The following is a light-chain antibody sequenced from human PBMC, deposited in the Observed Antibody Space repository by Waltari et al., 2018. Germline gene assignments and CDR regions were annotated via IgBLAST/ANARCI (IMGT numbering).Light chain of an antibody. V-gene: IGLV2-14*01. CDR1: SSDIGGHDA. CDR3: ASYTSANTVV. J-gene: IGLJ3*02. CDR2: AVS. Sequence: QSALTQPASVSGSPGQSITISCIGTSSDIGGHDAVSWYRQKPGKAPEPTIYAVSSRPFATSTPVSGPKSGDPASLTISGLQADDEGDYYCASYTSANTVVFGEGTKLTVL.